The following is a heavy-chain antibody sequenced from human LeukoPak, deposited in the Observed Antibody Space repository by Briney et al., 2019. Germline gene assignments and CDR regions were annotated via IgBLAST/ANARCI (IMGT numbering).Heavy chain of an antibody. J-gene: IGHJ4*02. Sequence: GGSLRLSCAASGFTFSSYAMTWVRQAPGKGLEWVSSISGSGGSTYYADSVEGRFTISRDNSKNTLYLQMNGLRAEDTAVYYCAKSPWEHLRAVDYWGQGTLVTVSS. CDR1: GFTFSSYA. CDR2: ISGSGGST. V-gene: IGHV3-23*01. D-gene: IGHD1-26*01. CDR3: AKSPWEHLRAVDY.